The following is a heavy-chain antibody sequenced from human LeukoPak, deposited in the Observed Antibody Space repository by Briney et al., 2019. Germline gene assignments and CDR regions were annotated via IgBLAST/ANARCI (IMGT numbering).Heavy chain of an antibody. V-gene: IGHV3-49*04. CDR3: TRGPLYGDYRFDY. Sequence: GGSLRLSCTASGFTFGDYAVSWVRQAPGKGLEWVGFIRSKAYGGTTEYAASVKGGFTISRDDSKSIAYLQMSSLKTEDTAVYYCTRGPLYGDYRFDYWGQGTLVTVSS. CDR2: IRSKAYGGTT. J-gene: IGHJ4*02. CDR1: GFTFGDYA. D-gene: IGHD4-17*01.